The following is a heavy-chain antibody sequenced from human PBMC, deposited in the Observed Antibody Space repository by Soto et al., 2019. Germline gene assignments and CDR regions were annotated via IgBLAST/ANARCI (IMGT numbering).Heavy chain of an antibody. Sequence: QVQLVESGGGVRQPGRSLRLSCAASGFTFTTYAMHWVRQAPGKGLEWVAVISNDGNTKHYADSVQGRFTISRVNSNNTLVLEVTTVKSEDTAVYYCAASRTSPTGSPLVYWGQGTLVTVSS. D-gene: IGHD6-19*01. V-gene: IGHV3-30-3*01. CDR1: GFTFTTYA. J-gene: IGHJ4*02. CDR3: AASRTSPTGSPLVY. CDR2: ISNDGNTK.